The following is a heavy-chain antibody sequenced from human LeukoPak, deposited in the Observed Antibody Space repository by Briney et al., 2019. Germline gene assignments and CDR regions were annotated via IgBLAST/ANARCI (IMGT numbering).Heavy chain of an antibody. D-gene: IGHD5-12*01. CDR1: GFTFGDYA. J-gene: IGHJ4*02. Sequence: GRSLRLSCTASGFTFGDYAMSWFRQAPGKGLEWVGFIRSKVYGGTTEYAASVKGRFTISRDDSKIIAYLQMNSLKSEDTAVYYCVRYSGDADYWGQGTLVTVSS. V-gene: IGHV3-49*03. CDR3: VRYSGDADY. CDR2: IRSKVYGGTT.